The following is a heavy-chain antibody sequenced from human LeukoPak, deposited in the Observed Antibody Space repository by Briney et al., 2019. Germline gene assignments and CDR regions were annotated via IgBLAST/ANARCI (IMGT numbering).Heavy chain of an antibody. CDR3: ARVGYCSSTSCYPEDGFDY. V-gene: IGHV4-4*07. Sequence: PSETLSLTCTVSGGSISSYYWSWIRQPPGKGLEWIGRIYTSGSTNYNPSLKSRVTMSVDTSKNQFSLKLSSVTAADTAVYYCARVGYCSSTSCYPEDGFDYWGQGTLVTVSS. CDR1: GGSISSYY. CDR2: IYTSGST. J-gene: IGHJ4*02. D-gene: IGHD2-2*03.